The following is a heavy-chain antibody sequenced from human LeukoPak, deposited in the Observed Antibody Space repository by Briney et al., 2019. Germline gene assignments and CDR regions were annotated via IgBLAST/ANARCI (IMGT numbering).Heavy chain of an antibody. V-gene: IGHV1-46*01. CDR3: ARFASWDAFDI. CDR1: GYTFTSYY. CDR2: INPSGGST. Sequence: ASVKVSCKASGYTFTSYYMHWVRQAPGQGLEWMEIINPSGGSTSYAQKFQGRVTMTRDTSTSTVYMELSSLRSEDTAVYYCARFASWDAFDIWGQGTMVTVSS. J-gene: IGHJ3*02.